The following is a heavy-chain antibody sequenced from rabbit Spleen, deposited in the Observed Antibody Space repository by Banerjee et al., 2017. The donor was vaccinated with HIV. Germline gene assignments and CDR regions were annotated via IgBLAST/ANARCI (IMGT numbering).Heavy chain of an antibody. J-gene: IGHJ4*01. CDR2: IYTGNGKN. D-gene: IGHD4-1*01. CDR3: ARDLTDVVGWNFGW. V-gene: IGHV1S40*01. CDR1: GFSFISSYD. Sequence: ESGGGLVKPGASLTLTCKASGFSFISSYDMSWVRQAPGKGLEWIGFIYTGNGKNYYASWAKGRFTISKSSSTTVTLQLTSLTAADTATYFCARDLTDVVGWNFGWWGPGTLVTVS.